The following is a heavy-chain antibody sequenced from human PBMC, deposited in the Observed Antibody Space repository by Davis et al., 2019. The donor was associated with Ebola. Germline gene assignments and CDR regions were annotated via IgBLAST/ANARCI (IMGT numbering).Heavy chain of an antibody. V-gene: IGHV3-30*03. CDR1: GFTFSSYG. Sequence: GGSLRLSCAASGFTFSSYGMHWVRQAPGKGLEWVAVISYDGSNKYYADSVKGRFTISRDNAKNSLYLQMNSLRAEDTAVYYCGRVLRFLEWSTRYYYYGMDVWGQGTTVTVSS. CDR2: ISYDGSNK. D-gene: IGHD3-3*01. CDR3: GRVLRFLEWSTRYYYYGMDV. J-gene: IGHJ6*02.